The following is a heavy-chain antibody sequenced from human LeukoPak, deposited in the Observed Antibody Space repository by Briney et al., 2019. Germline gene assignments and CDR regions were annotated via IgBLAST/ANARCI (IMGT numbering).Heavy chain of an antibody. CDR1: GFTFTTYW. CDR2: ISWNSGSI. J-gene: IGHJ4*02. Sequence: GGSLRLSCAASGFTFTTYWMSWVRQAPGKGLEWVSGISWNSGSIGYADSVKGRFTISRDNAKNSLYLQMNSLRAEDMALYYCAKAQQLGPFDYWGQGTLVTVSS. D-gene: IGHD6-13*01. V-gene: IGHV3-9*03. CDR3: AKAQQLGPFDY.